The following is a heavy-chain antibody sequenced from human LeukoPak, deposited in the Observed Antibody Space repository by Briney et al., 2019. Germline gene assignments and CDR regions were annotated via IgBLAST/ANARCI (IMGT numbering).Heavy chain of an antibody. V-gene: IGHV3-48*01. CDR1: GFTFSSYG. CDR3: TRDYSSSSGRAFDI. J-gene: IGHJ3*02. Sequence: GGSLRLSCTASGFTFSSYGMNWVRQAPGKGLEWVSYITTTGSTMYYADSVKGRFTISRDNAKNSLYLQMNSLRAEDTAMYFCTRDYSSSSGRAFDIWGQGTMVSVSS. CDR2: ITTTGSTM. D-gene: IGHD6-6*01.